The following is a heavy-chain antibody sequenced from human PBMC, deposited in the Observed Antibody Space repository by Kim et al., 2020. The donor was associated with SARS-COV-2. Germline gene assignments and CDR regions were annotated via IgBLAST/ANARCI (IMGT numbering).Heavy chain of an antibody. V-gene: IGHV3-23*01. J-gene: IGHJ4*02. Sequence: YAGTVKGRFTVSRDNSKSPAFFQMNTLRADDTAIYYCARDISCDYWGQGTLVTVSS. CDR3: ARDISCDY. D-gene: IGHD2-15*01.